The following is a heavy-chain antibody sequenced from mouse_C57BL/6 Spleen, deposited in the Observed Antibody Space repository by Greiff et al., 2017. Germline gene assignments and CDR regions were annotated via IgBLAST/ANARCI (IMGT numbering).Heavy chain of an antibody. V-gene: IGHV1-20*01. CDR1: GYSFTGYF. CDR2: INPYNGDT. D-gene: IGHD1-1*01. J-gene: IGHJ3*01. Sequence: EVQLQQSGPELVKPGDSVKISCKASGYSFTGYFMNWVMQSHGKSLEWIGRINPYNGDTFYNQKFKGKATLTVDKSSSTAHMELRSLTSEDSAVYYCARSDYYGSSPGAYWGQGTLVTVSA. CDR3: ARSDYYGSSPGAY.